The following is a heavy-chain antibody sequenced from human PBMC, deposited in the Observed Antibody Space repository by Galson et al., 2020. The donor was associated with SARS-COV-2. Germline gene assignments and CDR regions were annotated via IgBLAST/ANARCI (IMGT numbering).Heavy chain of an antibody. V-gene: IGHV3-30*04. CDR2: ILYDGSNK. Sequence: GGSLRLSCAASGFTFSSYAMHWVRQAPGKGLEWVAVILYDGSNKYYADSVKGRFTISRDNSKNTLYLQMNSLRAEDTAVYYCARAFGGSYLYFDYWGQGTLVTVSS. J-gene: IGHJ4*02. D-gene: IGHD1-26*01. CDR1: GFTFSSYA. CDR3: ARAFGGSYLYFDY.